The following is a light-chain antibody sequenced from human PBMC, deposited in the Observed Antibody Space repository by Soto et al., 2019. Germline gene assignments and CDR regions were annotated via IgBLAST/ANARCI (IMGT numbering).Light chain of an antibody. J-gene: IGLJ3*02. CDR3: QTWGTGNWV. CDR1: SGHSSYT. CDR2: LNSDGSH. Sequence: QPVLTQSPSASASLGASVKLTCTLSSGHSSYTIAWHQQQPEKGPRYLMNLNSDGSHNKGDGIPDRFSGSSSGAERYLTISSRQPEDVADYYCQTWGTGNWVFGGGTQLTVL. V-gene: IGLV4-69*01.